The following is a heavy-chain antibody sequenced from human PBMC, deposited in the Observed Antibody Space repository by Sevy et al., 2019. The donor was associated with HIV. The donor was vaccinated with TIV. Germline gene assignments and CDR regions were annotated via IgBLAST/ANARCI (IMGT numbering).Heavy chain of an antibody. CDR1: GFTFSSYG. V-gene: IGHV3-30*18. CDR3: AKTFDYYVSSGPGGLDY. D-gene: IGHD3-22*01. CDR2: ISYDGSNK. J-gene: IGHJ4*02. Sequence: GGSLRLSCAASGFTFSSYGMHWVRQAPGKGLEWVAVISYDGSNKYYADSVKGRFTISRDNSKNTMYLQMNSLRAEDTAVYYCAKTFDYYVSSGPGGLDYWGQGTLVTVSS.